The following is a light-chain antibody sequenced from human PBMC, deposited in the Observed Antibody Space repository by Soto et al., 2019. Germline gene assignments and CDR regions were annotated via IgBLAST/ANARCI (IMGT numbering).Light chain of an antibody. CDR1: QDISTY. V-gene: IGKV1-9*01. CDR3: QQLKTHPPT. CDR2: AAS. Sequence: IQLTQAPSSLSASVGDRVTITCRASQDISTYFAWYHQKPGRAPKVLIYAASTLQSGVPSRFSGSGSGTDFTIPINILQPEDFATYYFQQLKTHPPTLGGGTKVEIK. J-gene: IGKJ4*02.